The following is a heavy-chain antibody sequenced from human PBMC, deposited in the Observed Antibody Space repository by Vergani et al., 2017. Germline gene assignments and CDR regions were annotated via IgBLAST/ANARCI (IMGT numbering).Heavy chain of an antibody. Sequence: QVQLQESGPGLVKPSQTLSLTCTVSGGSISSGGYYWSWIRQHQGKGLEWIGYIYYSGSTYYNPSLKSRVTISVDTSKNQYSLKMSSVTAADTAVYYCARYSNYVYYYYYMDVWGKGTTVTVSS. CDR3: ARYSNYVYYYYYMDV. CDR1: GGSISSGGYY. V-gene: IGHV4-31*03. CDR2: IYYSGST. D-gene: IGHD4-11*01. J-gene: IGHJ6*03.